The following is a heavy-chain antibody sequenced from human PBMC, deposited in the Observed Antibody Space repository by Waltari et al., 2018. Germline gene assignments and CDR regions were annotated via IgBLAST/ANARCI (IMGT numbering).Heavy chain of an antibody. CDR3: ARHGSSAYYFDY. CDR2: ISSSSSYI. V-gene: IGHV3-21*01. D-gene: IGHD6-6*01. Sequence: EVQLVESGGGLVKPGGSLRLSCAASGFTFSSYSMNWVRQAPGKGLELVSSISSSSSYIYYADSVKGRFTISRDNAKNALYLQMNSLRAEDTAVYYCARHGSSAYYFDYWGQGTLVTVSS. CDR1: GFTFSSYS. J-gene: IGHJ4*02.